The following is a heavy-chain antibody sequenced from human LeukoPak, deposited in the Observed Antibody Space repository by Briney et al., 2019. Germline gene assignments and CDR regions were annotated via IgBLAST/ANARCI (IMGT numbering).Heavy chain of an antibody. CDR1: GFTFSSYS. CDR3: ARDPTVVAAAAGYFDY. J-gene: IGHJ4*02. CDR2: TSSSSSYI. Sequence: GGSLRLSCAASGFTFSSYSMNWVRQAPGKGLEWVSSTSSSSSYIYYADSVKGRFTISRDNAKNSLYLQMNSLRAEDTAVYYCARDPTVVAAAAGYFDYWGQGTLVTVSS. D-gene: IGHD6-13*01. V-gene: IGHV3-21*01.